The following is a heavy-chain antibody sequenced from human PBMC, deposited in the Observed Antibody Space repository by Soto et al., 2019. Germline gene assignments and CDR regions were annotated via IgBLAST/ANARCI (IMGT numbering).Heavy chain of an antibody. CDR2: IFPADSDT. D-gene: IGHD2-15*01. J-gene: IGHJ6*02. CDR3: ARHLARGFHTTHYYGMDV. V-gene: IGHV5-51*01. CDR1: GYIFIDFW. Sequence: GESLKISCKASGYIFIDFWIAWVRQMPGKGLEWMGIIFPADSDTRYSPSFHGLVTISADKSTDTAYLQWSSLEASDSAIYYCARHLARGFHTTHYYGMDVWGQGTTVTVS.